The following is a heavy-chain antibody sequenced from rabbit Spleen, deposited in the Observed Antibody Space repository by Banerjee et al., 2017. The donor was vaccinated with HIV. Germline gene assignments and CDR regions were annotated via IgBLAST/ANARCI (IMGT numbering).Heavy chain of an antibody. CDR1: GFDVRSYG. V-gene: IGHV1S47*01. Sequence: QEQLVESGGGLVQTGGSLKLSCKASGFDVRSYGVSWVRQAPGTGLEWIGYIDPVFGSTYYASWVNGRFSISRENTQNTVSLQMNSLTAADTSTYFCARDLVGVIGWNFYLWGPGTLVTVS. J-gene: IGHJ4*01. D-gene: IGHD5-1*01. CDR3: ARDLVGVIGWNFYL. CDR2: IDPVFGST.